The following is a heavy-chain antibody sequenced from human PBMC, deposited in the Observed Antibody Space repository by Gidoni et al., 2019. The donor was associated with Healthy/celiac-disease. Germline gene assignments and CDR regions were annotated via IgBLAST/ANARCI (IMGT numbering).Heavy chain of an antibody. CDR3: ARVYSSGWSSPNYYFDY. D-gene: IGHD6-19*01. V-gene: IGHV5-51*01. CDR2: IYPGDSDT. Sequence: EVQLVQSGAEVKQPGESLKISCKGSGYSFTSYWIGWVRQMPGKGLAWMGIIYPGDSDTRYSPSFQGQVTISADKSISTAYLQWSSLKASDTAMYYCARVYSSGWSSPNYYFDYWGQGTLVTVSS. CDR1: GYSFTSYW. J-gene: IGHJ4*02.